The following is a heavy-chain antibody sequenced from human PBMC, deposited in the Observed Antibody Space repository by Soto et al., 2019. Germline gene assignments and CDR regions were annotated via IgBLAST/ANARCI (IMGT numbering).Heavy chain of an antibody. V-gene: IGHV4-59*07. CDR3: ARQQYTVVTAFDV. Sequence: QVQLQESGPGLVKTSDTLSLTCTGSGGSITPYYWSWIRQPPGEGLEWIGSVSYSGQTGYNPSLKRRVSMSIDTSKNEFSLKLTSLTAADAATYYCARQQYTVVTAFDVWGQGTTVAVSS. D-gene: IGHD2-15*01. J-gene: IGHJ3*01. CDR2: VSYSGQT. CDR1: GGSITPYY.